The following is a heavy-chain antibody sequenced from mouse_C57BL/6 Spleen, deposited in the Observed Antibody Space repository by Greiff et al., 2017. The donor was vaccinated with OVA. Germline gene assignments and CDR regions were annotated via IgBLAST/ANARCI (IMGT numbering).Heavy chain of an antibody. CDR2: IHPNSGST. CDR1: GYTFTRYW. CDR3: ALIYGNYGAY. D-gene: IGHD2-1*01. V-gene: IGHV1-64*01. Sequence: QVQLQQPGAELVKPGASVKLSCKASGYTFTRYWMHWVKQRPGQGLEWIGMIHPNSGSTNYNEKFKSKATLTVDKSSSTAYMQLSSLTSEDSAVYYCALIYGNYGAYWGQGTLVTVSA. J-gene: IGHJ3*01.